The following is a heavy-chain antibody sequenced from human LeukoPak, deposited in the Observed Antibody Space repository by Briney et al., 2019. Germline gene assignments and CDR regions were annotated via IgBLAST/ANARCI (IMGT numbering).Heavy chain of an antibody. J-gene: IGHJ3*02. CDR3: ARGKLLSNDAFDI. D-gene: IGHD2-2*01. CDR1: GGTFSSYT. CDR2: IIPILGIA. Sequence: ASVKVSCKASGGTFSSYTISWVRQAPGQGLEWMGRIIPILGIANYAQKFQGRVTITADKSTSTDYMELSSLRSEDTAVYYCARGKLLSNDAFDIWGQGTMVTVSS. V-gene: IGHV1-69*02.